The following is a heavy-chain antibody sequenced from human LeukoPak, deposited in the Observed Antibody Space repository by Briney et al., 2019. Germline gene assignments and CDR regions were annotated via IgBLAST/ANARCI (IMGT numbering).Heavy chain of an antibody. J-gene: IGHJ5*02. CDR2: INPNRGGT. Sequence: ASVKVSCKASGYTFTDCYMHWVRQAPGQGLEWMGWINPNRGGTNYAQKFQGRVTMTRDTSISTAYMELSRLRSDDTAVHYCASETLGYCSGGSCYFEEYNWFDPWGQGTLVTVSS. V-gene: IGHV1-2*02. CDR1: GYTFTDCY. D-gene: IGHD2-15*01. CDR3: ASETLGYCSGGSCYFEEYNWFDP.